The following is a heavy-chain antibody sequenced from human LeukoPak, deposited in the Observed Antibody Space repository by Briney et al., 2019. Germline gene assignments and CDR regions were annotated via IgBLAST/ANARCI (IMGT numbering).Heavy chain of an antibody. CDR2: IYYSGST. J-gene: IGHJ6*03. CDR1: GGSISSSSYY. CDR3: ARARVLLWFGEPSYYYYMDV. Sequence: SETLSLTCTVSGGSISSSSYYWGWIRQPPGKGLEWIGSIYYSGSTYYNPSLKSRVTISVDKSKNQFSLKLSSVTAADTAVYYCARARVLLWFGEPSYYYYMDVWGKGTTVTVSS. V-gene: IGHV4-39*07. D-gene: IGHD3-10*01.